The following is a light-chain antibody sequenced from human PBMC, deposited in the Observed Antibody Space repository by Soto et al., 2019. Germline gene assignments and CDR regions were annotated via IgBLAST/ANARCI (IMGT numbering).Light chain of an antibody. J-gene: IGLJ1*01. CDR1: SSDVGSYNL. V-gene: IGLV2-23*01. Sequence: QSVLTQPASVSGSPGQSITISCTGTSSDVGSYNLVSWYQQHPGKAPKLMIYEGSKRPSGVSHRFSGSKSGNTASLTISGLQAEDEDDYYCCSYAGSRGWVFGTGTKLTVL. CDR2: EGS. CDR3: CSYAGSRGWV.